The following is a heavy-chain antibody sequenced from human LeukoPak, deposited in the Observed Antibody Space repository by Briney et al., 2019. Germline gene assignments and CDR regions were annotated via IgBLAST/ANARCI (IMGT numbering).Heavy chain of an antibody. D-gene: IGHD3-16*01. Sequence: ASVKVSCMASGYSFTSHYMHCVRQAPGQGLEWMGLINPRGTATRYAESFQGRLTLTRDLSTSTDYMELSSLRSDDTAVYFCARDTSEGDYAWWFDPWGQGTLATVAS. CDR1: GYSFTSHY. J-gene: IGHJ5*02. CDR2: INPRGTAT. V-gene: IGHV1-46*01. CDR3: ARDTSEGDYAWWFDP.